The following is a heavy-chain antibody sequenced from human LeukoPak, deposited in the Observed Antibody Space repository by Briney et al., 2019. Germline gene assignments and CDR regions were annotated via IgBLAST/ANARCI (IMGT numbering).Heavy chain of an antibody. CDR2: IYYSGST. V-gene: IGHV4-59*01. J-gene: IGHJ4*02. CDR1: GGSISSYY. D-gene: IGHD3-10*01. CDR3: ARAEGGGGY. Sequence: SETLSLTCTVSGGSISSYYWSWIRQPPGKGLEWIGYIYYSGSTNYNPSLKRRVTISVDTSKNQFSLKLSSVTAADTAVYYCARAEGGGGYWGQGTLAPASS.